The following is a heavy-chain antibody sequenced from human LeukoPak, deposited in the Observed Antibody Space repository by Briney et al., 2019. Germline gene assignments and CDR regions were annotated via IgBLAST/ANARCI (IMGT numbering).Heavy chain of an antibody. Sequence: GGSLRLSCSASGFTFSSYAMEWVRQAPGKGLEYVSVISGNGGSTHYVDSVKGRFTISRDNSKNMLYLQMSSLRAEDTAVYYCVKGSSTSYRYNWFDPWGQGTLVTVSS. CDR1: GFTFSSYA. J-gene: IGHJ5*02. V-gene: IGHV3-64D*06. CDR2: ISGNGGST. CDR3: VKGSSTSYRYNWFDP. D-gene: IGHD2-2*01.